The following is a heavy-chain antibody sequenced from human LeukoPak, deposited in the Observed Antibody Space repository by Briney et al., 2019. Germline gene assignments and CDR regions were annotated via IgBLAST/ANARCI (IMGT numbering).Heavy chain of an antibody. CDR2: INPNSGGT. CDR3: ARDLGIAALDY. J-gene: IGHJ4*02. CDR1: GYTFTNYA. D-gene: IGHD6-13*01. Sequence: ASVKVSCKASGYTFTNYAMHWVRQAPGQGLEWMGWINPNSGGTNYAQKFQGRVTMTRDTSISTAYMELSRLRSDDTAVYYCARDLGIAALDYWGQGTLVTVSS. V-gene: IGHV1-2*02.